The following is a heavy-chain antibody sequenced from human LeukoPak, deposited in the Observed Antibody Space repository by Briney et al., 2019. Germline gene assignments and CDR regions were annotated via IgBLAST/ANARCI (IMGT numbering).Heavy chain of an antibody. CDR1: GFTFSSYE. CDR2: ISSSGSTI. D-gene: IGHD1-26*01. CDR3: ARDPYSGNYGNYYYYYMDV. J-gene: IGHJ6*03. V-gene: IGHV3-48*03. Sequence: QPGRCLRLSYAASGFTFSSYEMNWVRQDPGKWLEWVSYISSSGSTIYYADSVKGRFTISRDNAKDSLYLQMNSLGPEDTAVYYCARDPYSGNYGNYYYYYMDVWGKGTTVTISS.